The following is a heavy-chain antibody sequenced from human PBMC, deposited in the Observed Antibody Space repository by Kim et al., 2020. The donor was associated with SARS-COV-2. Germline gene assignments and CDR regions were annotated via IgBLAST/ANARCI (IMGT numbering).Heavy chain of an antibody. CDR2: ISAYNGNS. Sequence: ASVKVSCKASGYTFTSYGISWVRQAPGQGLEWMGWISAYNGNSNYAQKLQGRVTMTTDTSTSTAYMELRSLRSDDTAVYYCARMIVVVPAAMQQQWLPQYYFDYWGQGPLVTVSS. J-gene: IGHJ4*02. CDR3: ARMIVVVPAAMQQQWLPQYYFDY. D-gene: IGHD2-2*01. V-gene: IGHV1-18*01. CDR1: GYTFTSYG.